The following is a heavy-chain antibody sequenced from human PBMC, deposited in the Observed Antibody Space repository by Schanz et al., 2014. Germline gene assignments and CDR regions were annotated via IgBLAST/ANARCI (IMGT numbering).Heavy chain of an antibody. CDR3: ARDGVDAAAGGNY. CDR1: GYTFTSDS. D-gene: IGHD6-13*01. Sequence: QVQLVQSGAEVKKPGASVKVSCKASGYTFTSDSMHWVRQAPGQGLEWMGMINPSGGSTTYAQKFQGRVTMTRDTSTGTVDLEWSSLRSEDADVYECARDGVDAAAGGNYWGQGTLVTVSS. CDR2: INPSGGST. J-gene: IGHJ4*02. V-gene: IGHV1-46*03.